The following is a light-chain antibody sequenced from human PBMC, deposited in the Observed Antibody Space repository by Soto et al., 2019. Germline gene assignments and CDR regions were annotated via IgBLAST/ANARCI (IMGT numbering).Light chain of an antibody. CDR3: QQYATSPWT. Sequence: TLSPGTLSLSTGERVTLSCRASQSVGSSRLAWYQQKPGQAPRLLIYGASSRATGIPDRFGGSGSGTDFTLTISRLEPEDFALYYCQQYATSPWTFGQGTKVDIK. J-gene: IGKJ1*01. CDR1: QSVGSSR. V-gene: IGKV3-20*01. CDR2: GAS.